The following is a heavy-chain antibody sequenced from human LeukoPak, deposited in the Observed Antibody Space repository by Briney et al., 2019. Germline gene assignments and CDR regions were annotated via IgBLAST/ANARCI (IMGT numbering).Heavy chain of an antibody. CDR3: ARDRKDYGGNHKGYYYMDV. Sequence: GGSLRLSCAASGFTFSSYAMSWVRQAPGKGLEWVSAISGSGGSTYYADSVKGRFTISRDNAKNSLYLQMNSLRAEDTAVYYCARDRKDYGGNHKGYYYMDVWGKGTTVTVSS. D-gene: IGHD4-23*01. V-gene: IGHV3-23*01. CDR2: ISGSGGST. J-gene: IGHJ6*03. CDR1: GFTFSSYA.